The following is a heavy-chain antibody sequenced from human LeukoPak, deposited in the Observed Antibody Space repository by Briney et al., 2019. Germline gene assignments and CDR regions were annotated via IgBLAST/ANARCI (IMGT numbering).Heavy chain of an antibody. CDR2: IYSGGST. Sequence: PGGSLRLSCAASGFTVSSNYMSWVRQAPGKGLERVSVIYSGGSTYYADSVKGRFTISRDNSKNTLYLQMNSLRAEDTAVYYCAKSPTYYYDSSAYRHFDYWGQGTLVTVSS. J-gene: IGHJ4*02. CDR1: GFTVSSNY. CDR3: AKSPTYYYDSSAYRHFDY. V-gene: IGHV3-53*01. D-gene: IGHD3-22*01.